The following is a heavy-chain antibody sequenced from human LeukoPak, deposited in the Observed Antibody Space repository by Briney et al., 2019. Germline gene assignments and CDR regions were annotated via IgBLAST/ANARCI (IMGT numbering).Heavy chain of an antibody. V-gene: IGHV4-59*01. CDR2: IYYSGST. CDR1: GGSLSSYY. J-gene: IGHJ4*02. CDR3: ARDDRSYRGIDY. Sequence: SETLSLTCTVSGGSLSSYYWSWIRQPPGKGLEWIAYIYYSGSTNYNPSLKSRVTIAVDTSKNQFSLKLSSVTAADTAVYYCARDDRSYRGIDYWGQGTLVIVSS. D-gene: IGHD1-26*01.